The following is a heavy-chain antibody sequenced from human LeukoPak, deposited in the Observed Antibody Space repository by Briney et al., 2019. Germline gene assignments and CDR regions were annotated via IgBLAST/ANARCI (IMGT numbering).Heavy chain of an antibody. CDR2: ISSSGSTI. D-gene: IGHD3-22*01. Sequence: GGSLRLSCAASGFTFSSYEMNWVRQAPGEGLEWVSYISSSGSTIYYADSVKGRFTISRDNAKNSLYLQMNSLRAEDTAVYYCARDPPYYYDSSGYEGGDYWGQGTLVTVSS. CDR1: GFTFSSYE. J-gene: IGHJ4*02. CDR3: ARDPPYYYDSSGYEGGDY. V-gene: IGHV3-48*03.